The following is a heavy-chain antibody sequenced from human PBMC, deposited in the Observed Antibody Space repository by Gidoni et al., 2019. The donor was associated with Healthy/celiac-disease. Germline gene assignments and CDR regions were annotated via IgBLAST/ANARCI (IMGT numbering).Heavy chain of an antibody. V-gene: IGHV3-30*02. CDR1: GVTSGSYG. CDR3: AKQGMSGIYFSAFDI. D-gene: IGHD1-26*01. J-gene: IGHJ3*02. Sequence: QVQLVESGGGVVQPGGSLRLARAAPGVTSGSYGMHWVRQAPGKGLEWVAFIRYDGSTKYYADSVNGRFPISRDNSKNTLYLQMNSLRAEDTAVYYCAKQGMSGIYFSAFDIWGQGTMVTVSS. CDR2: IRYDGSTK.